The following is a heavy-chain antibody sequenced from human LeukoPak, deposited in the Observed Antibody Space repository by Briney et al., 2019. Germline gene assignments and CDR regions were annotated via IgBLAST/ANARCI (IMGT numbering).Heavy chain of an antibody. CDR3: ASIIVGAATDAFDI. CDR2: MNPNSGNT. CDR1: GYTFTSYD. V-gene: IGHV1-8*01. Sequence: ASVKVSCKASGYTFTSYDINWVRQATGQGLEWMGWMNPNSGNTGYAQKFQGRVTMTRNTSISTAYMELSSLRSEDTAVYYCASIIVGAATDAFDIWGQGTMVTVSS. D-gene: IGHD1-26*01. J-gene: IGHJ3*02.